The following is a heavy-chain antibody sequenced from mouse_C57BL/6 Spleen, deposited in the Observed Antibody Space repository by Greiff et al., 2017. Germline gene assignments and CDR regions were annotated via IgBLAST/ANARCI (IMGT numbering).Heavy chain of an antibody. D-gene: IGHD3-2*02. CDR3: TRGSSGYPWFAY. J-gene: IGHJ3*01. Sequence: VQVVESGAELVRPGASVTLSCKASGYTFTDYEMHWVKQTPVHGLEWIGAIDPETGGTAYNQKFKGKAILTADKSSSTAYMELRSLTSEDSAVYYCTRGSSGYPWFAYWGQGTLVTVSA. CDR1: GYTFTDYE. V-gene: IGHV1-15*01. CDR2: IDPETGGT.